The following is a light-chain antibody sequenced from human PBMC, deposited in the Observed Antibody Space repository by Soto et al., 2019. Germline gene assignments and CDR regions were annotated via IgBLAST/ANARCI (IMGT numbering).Light chain of an antibody. CDR2: AAS. V-gene: IGKV1-12*01. CDR3: QQGYSYPLC. J-gene: IGKJ5*01. CDR1: HDISSW. Sequence: DIQMTQSPSSVSASVGDRVSITCRASHDISSWLAWYQCKAGEAPKLLIYAASHLQRGVPSRFSGGGAGTLYTLTIDGLQPEDFASYYCQQGYSYPLCFGQGTRL.